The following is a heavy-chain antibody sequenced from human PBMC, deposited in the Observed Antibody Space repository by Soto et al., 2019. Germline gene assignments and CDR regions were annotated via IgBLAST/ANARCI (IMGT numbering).Heavy chain of an antibody. J-gene: IGHJ6*02. CDR3: AKGGLSYHYGMDV. V-gene: IGHV3-23*01. Sequence: HPGGSLRLSCAASGFILSNYAMSWVRQAPGKGLEWVSGISGGGGSTYYADSVKGRLTISRDNSKNTLYLQMNSLRSEDTAVYYCAKGGLSYHYGMDVWGQGTTVTVSS. CDR1: GFILSNYA. CDR2: ISGGGGST.